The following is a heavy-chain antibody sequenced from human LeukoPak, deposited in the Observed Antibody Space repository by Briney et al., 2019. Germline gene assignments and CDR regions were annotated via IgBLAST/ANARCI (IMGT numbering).Heavy chain of an antibody. V-gene: IGHV1-46*01. CDR1: GYSLTTYY. CDR2: INPSGGST. D-gene: IGHD2-8*01. CDR3: ASVYLYGMDV. Sequence: ASVKVSCKASGYSLTTYYMHWVRQAPGQGLEWMPIINPSGGSTNYAQKFQGRVTMTRDTPTNTVYMELSSLRTEDTAVYYCASVYLYGMDVWGQGTTVTVSS. J-gene: IGHJ6*02.